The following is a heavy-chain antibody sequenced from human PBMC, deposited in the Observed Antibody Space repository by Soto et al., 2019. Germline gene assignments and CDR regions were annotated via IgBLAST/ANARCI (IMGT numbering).Heavy chain of an antibody. J-gene: IGHJ4*02. D-gene: IGHD3-22*01. Sequence: GGSLRLSCAASGFTFSSYSMNWVRQAPGKGLEWVSSISSSSSYIYYAEYVKDRITITRDNSKKKLYLQMKSLRAEDTAVYYFAKAYYYDSSGYYEYYFDYWGQGTLVTVSS. V-gene: IGHV3-21*04. CDR3: AKAYYYDSSGYYEYYFDY. CDR1: GFTFSSYS. CDR2: ISSSSSYI.